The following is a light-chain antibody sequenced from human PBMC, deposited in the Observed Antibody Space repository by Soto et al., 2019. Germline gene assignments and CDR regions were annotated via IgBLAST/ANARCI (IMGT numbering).Light chain of an antibody. V-gene: IGKV3-20*01. CDR3: HQYGSSHQT. CDR1: QSVSSNY. J-gene: IGKJ1*01. Sequence: EFVLTQSPGTLSLSPGERATLSCRASQSVSSNYLAWYQQKPGQAPRLLIYGASTRATGIADRFSGSGSGTDFTLSISRLEPEDFAVYYCHQYGSSHQTFGQGTKV. CDR2: GAS.